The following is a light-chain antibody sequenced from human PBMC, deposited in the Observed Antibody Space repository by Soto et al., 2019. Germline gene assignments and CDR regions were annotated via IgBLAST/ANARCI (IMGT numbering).Light chain of an antibody. CDR3: SSYTSSSTLYV. CDR1: SSDVGGYNY. Sequence: ALTQPASVSGSPGQSITISCTGTSSDVGGYNYVSWYQQHPGKAPKLMIYEVSNRPSGVSNRFSGSKSGNTASLTISGLQAEDEADFYCSSYTSSSTLYVFGTGTKVTVL. V-gene: IGLV2-14*01. J-gene: IGLJ1*01. CDR2: EVS.